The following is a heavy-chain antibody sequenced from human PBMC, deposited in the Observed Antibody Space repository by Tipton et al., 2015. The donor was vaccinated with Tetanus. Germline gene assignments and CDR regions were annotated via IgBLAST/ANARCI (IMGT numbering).Heavy chain of an antibody. Sequence: SLRLSCAASGFTFSSYAMSWVRQAPGKGLEWVSAISGSGGSTYYADSVKGRFTISRDNSKNTLYLQMNSLRAEDTAVYYCAKDPPKYYDFWSGYYPHQTEGDYWGQGTLVTVSS. J-gene: IGHJ4*02. CDR1: GFTFSSYA. CDR2: ISGSGGST. V-gene: IGHV3-23*01. D-gene: IGHD3-3*01. CDR3: AKDPPKYYDFWSGYYPHQTEGDY.